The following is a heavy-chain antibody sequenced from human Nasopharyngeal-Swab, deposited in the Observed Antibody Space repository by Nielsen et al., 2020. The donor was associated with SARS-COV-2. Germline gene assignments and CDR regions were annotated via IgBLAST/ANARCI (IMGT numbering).Heavy chain of an antibody. D-gene: IGHD4-17*01. J-gene: IGHJ6*03. CDR3: ARARGAYGDYYYYYYTDG. Sequence: WIRQSPSRGLEWLGRTYYRSKWYNDYAVSVKSRITINPDTSKNQFSLHLNSVTPEDTAVYYCARARGAYGDYYYYYYTDGWGKGTTVTVSS. V-gene: IGHV6-1*01. CDR2: TYYRSKWYN.